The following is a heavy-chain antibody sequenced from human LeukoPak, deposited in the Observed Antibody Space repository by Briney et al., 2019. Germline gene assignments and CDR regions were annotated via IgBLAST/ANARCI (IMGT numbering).Heavy chain of an antibody. CDR3: ARLLGSYSFDY. D-gene: IGHD2-15*01. J-gene: IGHJ4*02. Sequence: PSETLSLTCTVSGGSISSSSYYWGWIRQPPGKGLEWIGSIYYSGSTYYNPSLKSRVTISVDTSKNQFSLKLSSVTAADTAVYYCARLLGSYSFDYWGQGTLVTVSS. CDR2: IYYSGST. V-gene: IGHV4-39*01. CDR1: GGSISSSSYY.